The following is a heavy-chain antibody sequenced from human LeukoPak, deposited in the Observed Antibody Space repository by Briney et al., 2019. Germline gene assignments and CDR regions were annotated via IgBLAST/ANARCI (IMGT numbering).Heavy chain of an antibody. V-gene: IGHV3-48*03. J-gene: IGHJ4*02. CDR2: ISSSGSTK. D-gene: IGHD5-12*01. Sequence: GGSLRLSCAASGFSFSSYEMNWVRQAPGKGLEWVSYISSSGSTKEYADSVKGRFTISRDNAKNSLYLQMNSLRVEDTAVYYCAREEGLDYCGQGTLVTVSS. CDR3: AREEGLDY. CDR1: GFSFSSYE.